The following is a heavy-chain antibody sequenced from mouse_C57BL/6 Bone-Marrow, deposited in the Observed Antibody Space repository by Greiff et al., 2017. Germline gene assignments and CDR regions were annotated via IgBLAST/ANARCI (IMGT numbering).Heavy chain of an antibody. D-gene: IGHD2-2*01. J-gene: IGHJ3*01. CDR2: ISSGGSYT. CDR1: GFTFSSYG. V-gene: IGHV5-6*01. CDR3: ARHLGLPFAY. Sequence: EVQVVESGGDLVKPGGSLKLSCAASGFTFSSYGMSWVRQTPDKRLEWVATISSGGSYTYYPDSVKGRFTISRDNAKNTLYLQMSSLKSEDTAMYYCARHLGLPFAYWGQGALVTVSA.